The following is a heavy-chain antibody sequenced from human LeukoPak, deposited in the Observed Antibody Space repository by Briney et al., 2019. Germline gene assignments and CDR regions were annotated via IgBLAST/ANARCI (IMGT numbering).Heavy chain of an antibody. D-gene: IGHD6-19*01. CDR2: ISSSSSYI. Sequence: GGSLRLSCAASGFTFSSYSMNWVRQAPGKGLEWVSSISSSSSYIYYADSVKGRLTISRDNAKNSLYLQMNSLRAEDTAVYYCARPTSIIAVAGNDAFDIWGQGTMVTVSS. CDR1: GFTFSSYS. CDR3: ARPTSIIAVAGNDAFDI. V-gene: IGHV3-21*01. J-gene: IGHJ3*02.